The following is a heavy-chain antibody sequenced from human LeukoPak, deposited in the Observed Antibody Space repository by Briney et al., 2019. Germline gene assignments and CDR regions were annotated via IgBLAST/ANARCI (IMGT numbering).Heavy chain of an antibody. V-gene: IGHV3-74*01. Sequence: GGSLRLSCAASGFTFRNYWMHWVRQAPGKGLVWVSRINSDGSIRSYADSVKGRFTISRDNAKNTLYLQMNSLRAEDTAVYYCARVGYCTNGVCYSSHWFDPWGQGTLVTVFS. CDR3: ARVGYCTNGVCYSSHWFDP. CDR2: INSDGSIR. CDR1: GFTFRNYW. J-gene: IGHJ5*02. D-gene: IGHD2-8*01.